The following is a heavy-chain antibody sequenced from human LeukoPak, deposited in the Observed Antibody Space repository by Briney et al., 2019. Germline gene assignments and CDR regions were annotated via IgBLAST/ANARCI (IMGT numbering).Heavy chain of an antibody. V-gene: IGHV1-69*13. J-gene: IGHJ6*02. CDR1: GGTFISYE. Sequence: ASVKVSCKTSGGTFISYEINWVRQAPGQGLEWMGGIIPIVGTANYAEKFQGRVTMTADESTSTAYMELSSLRSEDTAVYYCARVSIAARLNYYYGMDVWGQGTTVTVSS. CDR3: ARVSIAARLNYYYGMDV. CDR2: IIPIVGTA. D-gene: IGHD6-6*01.